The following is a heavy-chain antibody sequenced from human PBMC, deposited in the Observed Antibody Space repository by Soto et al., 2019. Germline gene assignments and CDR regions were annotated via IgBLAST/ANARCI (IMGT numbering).Heavy chain of an antibody. D-gene: IGHD6-13*01. V-gene: IGHV1-58*01. CDR1: GFTFTNSA. CDR3: AAQYSSGWFKAYYYYGMDV. J-gene: IGHJ6*02. CDR2: VVVGSGNT. Sequence: SVKVSCKASGFTFTNSAVQWVRQARGQRLEWIGWVVVGSGNTDYAQKFRERVTITRDTSTGTAYMELSSLRLEDTAVYYCAAQYSSGWFKAYYYYGMDVWGQGTTVTVSS.